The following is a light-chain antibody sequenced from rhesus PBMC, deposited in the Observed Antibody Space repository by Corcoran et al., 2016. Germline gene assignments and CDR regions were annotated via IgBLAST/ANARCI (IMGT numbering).Light chain of an antibody. J-gene: IGKJ2*01. CDR3: QQYSNWPHS. CDR2: GAS. Sequence: EIVMTQSPATLSLSPGERATLSCRASQSVSSYVAWYQQQPEQAPRLLIYGASSRATGIPDRFSGSGSGTDFTLTISSLEPEDVVVYYCQQYSNWPHSFGQGTKVEIK. CDR1: QSVSSY. V-gene: IGKV3S9*01.